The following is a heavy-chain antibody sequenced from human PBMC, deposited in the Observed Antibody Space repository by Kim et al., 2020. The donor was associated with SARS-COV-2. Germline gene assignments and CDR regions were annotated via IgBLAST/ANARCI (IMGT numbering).Heavy chain of an antibody. J-gene: IGHJ4*02. CDR3: ARGQNMVRGVITNGGFDY. V-gene: IGHV3-30*01. D-gene: IGHD3-10*01. Sequence: KSRFTISRDNSKNTLYLQMNSLRAEDTAVYYCARGQNMVRGVITNGGFDYWGQGTLVTVSS.